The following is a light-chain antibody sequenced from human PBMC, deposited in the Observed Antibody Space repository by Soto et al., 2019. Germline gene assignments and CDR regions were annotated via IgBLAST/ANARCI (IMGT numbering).Light chain of an antibody. CDR3: QQYNNWPPIP. J-gene: IGKJ2*01. V-gene: IGKV3-15*01. CDR2: GAS. CDR1: QSVTSN. Sequence: DMVMAESPKTMSVSPGVRAPLSCRASQSVTSNLAWYQQKPGQAPRLLIYGASTRATGIPARFSGSGSGTEFTLTISSLQSEDFAVYFCQQYNNWPPIPFG.